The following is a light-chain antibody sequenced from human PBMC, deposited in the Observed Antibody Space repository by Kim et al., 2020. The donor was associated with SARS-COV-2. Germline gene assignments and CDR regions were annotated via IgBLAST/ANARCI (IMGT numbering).Light chain of an antibody. CDR3: QYSTT. V-gene: IGKV3D-11*01. J-gene: IGKJ4*01. Sequence: ILLTQSPATLSLSPGEGATLSCTPNQGVDNLAWYQQKPGQAPRLLIYDASTRATGVPARFSGSGSGTEFTLTISSLEPEDFAVYYCQYSTTFGGGTKVDIK. CDR2: DAS. CDR1: QGVDN.